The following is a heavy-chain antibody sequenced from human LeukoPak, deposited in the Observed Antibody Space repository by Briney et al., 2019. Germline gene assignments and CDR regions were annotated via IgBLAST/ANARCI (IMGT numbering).Heavy chain of an antibody. Sequence: NSSETLSLTCTVSGGSISSYYWSWIRQPAGKGLEWIGRIYTSGSTNYNPSLKSRVTMSVDTSKNQFSLKLSSVPAADTAVYYCAREPQYYYDSSGYYAVAFDIWGQGTMVTVSS. D-gene: IGHD3-22*01. CDR2: IYTSGST. V-gene: IGHV4-4*07. CDR3: AREPQYYYDSSGYYAVAFDI. J-gene: IGHJ3*02. CDR1: GGSISSYY.